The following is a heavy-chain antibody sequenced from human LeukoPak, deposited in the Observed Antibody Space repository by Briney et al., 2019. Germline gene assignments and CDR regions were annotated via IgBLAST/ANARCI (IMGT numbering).Heavy chain of an antibody. D-gene: IGHD6-19*01. CDR3: ARGFVSSGWYVG. V-gene: IGHV4-39*07. J-gene: IGHJ4*02. Sequence: PSETLSLTYTVSGGSISSSHYYWGWFRQPPGKGLEWIGTIYYSGTTSYNPSLKSRASVSIDTSRNQFSLKLSSVTAADTAVYYCARGFVSSGWYVGWGQGTLVTVSS. CDR1: GGSISSSHYY. CDR2: IYYSGTT.